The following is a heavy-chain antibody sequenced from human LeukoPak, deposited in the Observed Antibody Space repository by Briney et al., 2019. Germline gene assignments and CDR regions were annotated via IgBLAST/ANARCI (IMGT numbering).Heavy chain of an antibody. J-gene: IGHJ4*02. CDR3: AREYFDS. CDR1: GFKFNNYG. Sequence: GALRPFCSASGFKFNNYGQKWVRQGPRRGPEWVSSISSSSTYIYYADSVKGRFTISRDNAKNSLYLQMNSLRAEDTAVYYCAREYFDSWGQGTLVTVSS. CDR2: ISSSSTYI. V-gene: IGHV3-21*01.